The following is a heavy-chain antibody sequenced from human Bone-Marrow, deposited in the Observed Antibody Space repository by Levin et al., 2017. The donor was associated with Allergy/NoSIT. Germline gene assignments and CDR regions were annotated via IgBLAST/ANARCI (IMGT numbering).Heavy chain of an antibody. V-gene: IGHV3-30*04. Sequence: GGSLRLSCGASGFTFKSFSMHWVRQAPGKGLEGVATISSDDFVRTYHADSVKGRFSISRDTSKNTLLLQMNSLRAADTAVYFCAKDSWPGGLGSSSPGGMDVWGQGTTVTVSS. CDR1: GFTFKSFS. CDR3: AKDSWPGGLGSSSPGGMDV. D-gene: IGHD3-10*01. CDR2: ISSDDFVRT. J-gene: IGHJ6*02.